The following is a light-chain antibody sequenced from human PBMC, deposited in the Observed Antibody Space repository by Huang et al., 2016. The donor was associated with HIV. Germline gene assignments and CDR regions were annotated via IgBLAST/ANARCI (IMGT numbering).Light chain of an antibody. V-gene: IGKV3-15*01. J-gene: IGKJ4*01. Sequence: EIVMTQSPATLSVSPGESATLSCRASQSVTSNLAWYQQKPGQAPRRLVFGVSSRATGIPARFSGSGSGTEFTLTISNLQSEDFALYYCQQYNKWPPLTFGGGTKVEIK. CDR2: GVS. CDR3: QQYNKWPPLT. CDR1: QSVTSN.